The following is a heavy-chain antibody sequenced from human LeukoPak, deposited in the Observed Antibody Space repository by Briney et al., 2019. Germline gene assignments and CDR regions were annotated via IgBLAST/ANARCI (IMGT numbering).Heavy chain of an antibody. CDR3: ARGGDLYGEVDY. CDR2: ISHSGST. V-gene: IGHV4-34*01. CDR1: GGSFSGYY. J-gene: IGHJ4*02. D-gene: IGHD4-17*01. Sequence: PSETLSLTCAVYGGSFSGYYWSWIRQPPGKGLEWIGEISHSGSTNYNPSLKSRVTISVDTSKNQFSLKLSSVTAADTAVYYCARGGDLYGEVDYWGQGTLVTVSS.